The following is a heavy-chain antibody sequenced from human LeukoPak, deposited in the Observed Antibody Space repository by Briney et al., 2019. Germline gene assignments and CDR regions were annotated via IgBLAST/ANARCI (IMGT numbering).Heavy chain of an antibody. D-gene: IGHD5-12*01. CDR2: IYYSGST. CDR3: ARVGYIVVQFDP. J-gene: IGHJ5*02. CDR1: GDSISSSGHS. V-gene: IGHV4-30-4*01. Sequence: PSETLSLTCTVSGDSISSSGHSWGWIRQPPGKGLEWIGYIYYSGSTYYNPSLKSRVTISVDTSKNQFSLKLSSVTAADTAVYYCARVGYIVVQFDPWGQGTLVTVSS.